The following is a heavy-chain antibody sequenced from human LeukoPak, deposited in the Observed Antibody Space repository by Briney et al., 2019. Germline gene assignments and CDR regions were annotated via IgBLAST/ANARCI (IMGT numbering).Heavy chain of an antibody. CDR2: IRSKAYGGTT. D-gene: IGHD3-3*01. J-gene: IGHJ4*02. V-gene: IGHV3-49*04. CDR1: GFTFGDYA. Sequence: GGSLRLSCTASGFTFGDYAMSWVRQAPGKWLEWVGIIRSKAYGGTTEYAASVKGRFTISRDDSKSIAYLQMNSLKTEDTAVYYCTRDRHTISGVVYFDYWGQGTLVTVSS. CDR3: TRDRHTISGVVYFDY.